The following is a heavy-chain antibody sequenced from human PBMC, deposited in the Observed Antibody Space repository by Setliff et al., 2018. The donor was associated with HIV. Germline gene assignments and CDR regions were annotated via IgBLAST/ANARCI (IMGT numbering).Heavy chain of an antibody. CDR2: INTKTGNP. V-gene: IGHV7-4-1*02. CDR1: GYTFTTYS. Sequence: GASVKVSCKASGYTFTTYSMNWVRQAPGQGLEWMGRINTKTGNPTYAQGFTGRFVFSLDTSVSTAYLQINSLKAEDTAIYYCARVGVDSQEYFQHWGQGTLVTVSS. J-gene: IGHJ1*01. D-gene: IGHD3-3*01. CDR3: ARVGVDSQEYFQH.